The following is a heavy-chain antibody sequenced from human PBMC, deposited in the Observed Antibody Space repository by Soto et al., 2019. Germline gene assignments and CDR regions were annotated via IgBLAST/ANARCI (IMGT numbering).Heavy chain of an antibody. D-gene: IGHD6-19*01. CDR1: GYSFTSYW. Sequence: PGESLKISCXGSGYSFTSYWIGWVRQMPGKGLEWMGIIYPGDSDTRYSPSFQGQVTISADKSISTAYLQWSSLKASDTAMYYCARLGQWLVHYYGMDVWGQGTTVTVSS. CDR3: ARLGQWLVHYYGMDV. J-gene: IGHJ6*02. V-gene: IGHV5-51*01. CDR2: IYPGDSDT.